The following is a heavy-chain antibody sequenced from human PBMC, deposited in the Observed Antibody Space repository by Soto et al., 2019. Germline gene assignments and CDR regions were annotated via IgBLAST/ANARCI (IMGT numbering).Heavy chain of an antibody. CDR2: IYHSGST. V-gene: IGHV4-38-2*02. J-gene: IGHJ6*02. CDR1: GYSISSGYY. D-gene: IGHD3-10*01. CDR3: ARDGFGVWFGRGAHYYYGMDV. Sequence: SETLSLTCTVSGYSISSGYYWGWIRQPPGKGLEWIGSIYHSGSTYYNPSLKSRVTISVDTSKNQFSLKLSSVTAADTAVYYCARDGFGVWFGRGAHYYYGMDVWGQGTTVTVSS.